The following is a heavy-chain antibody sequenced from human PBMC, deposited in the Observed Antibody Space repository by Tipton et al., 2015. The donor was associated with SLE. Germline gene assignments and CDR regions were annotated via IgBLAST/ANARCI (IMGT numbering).Heavy chain of an antibody. CDR2: INHSGST. J-gene: IGHJ4*02. CDR1: GGSFSGYY. D-gene: IGHD1-26*01. CDR3: ARANSGY. Sequence: TLSLTCALYGGSFSGYYWNWIRQPPGKGLEWIGEINHSGSTNYNPSLKSRVTISIDTSKNQFSLKLSSVTAADTAIYYCARANSGYWGQGTLVTVSS. V-gene: IGHV4-34*01.